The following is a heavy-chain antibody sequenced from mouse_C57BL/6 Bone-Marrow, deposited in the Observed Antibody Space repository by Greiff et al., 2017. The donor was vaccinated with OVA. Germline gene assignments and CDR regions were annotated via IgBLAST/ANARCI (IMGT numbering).Heavy chain of an antibody. Sequence: QVQLKESGAELARPGASVKMSCKASGYTFTSYTMHWVKQRPGQGLEWIGYINPSSGYTKYNQKFKDKATLTADKSSSTAYMQLSSLTSEDSAVYYCARSGGKGGDYFDYWGQGTTLTVSS. D-gene: IGHD1-1*02. V-gene: IGHV1-4*01. CDR2: INPSSGYT. J-gene: IGHJ2*01. CDR3: ARSGGKGGDYFDY. CDR1: GYTFTSYT.